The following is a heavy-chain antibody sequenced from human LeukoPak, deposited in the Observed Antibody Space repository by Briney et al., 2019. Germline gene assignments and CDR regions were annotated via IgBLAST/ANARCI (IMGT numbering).Heavy chain of an antibody. CDR3: ASFVLRYFDWFDY. CDR2: IYSGGST. D-gene: IGHD3-9*01. CDR1: GFTVSSNY. J-gene: IGHJ4*02. V-gene: IGHV3-53*01. Sequence: GGSLRLSCAASGFTVSSNYMSWVRQAPGKGLEWVSVIYSGGSTYYADSVKGRFTISRDNAKNSLYLQMNSLRAEDTAVYYCASFVLRYFDWFDYWGQGTLVTVSS.